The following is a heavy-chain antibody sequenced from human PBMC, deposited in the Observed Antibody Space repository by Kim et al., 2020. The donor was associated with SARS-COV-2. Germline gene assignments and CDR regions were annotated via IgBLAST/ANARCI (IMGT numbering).Heavy chain of an antibody. J-gene: IGHJ6*02. D-gene: IGHD3-10*01. CDR3: AKRDGSGGYDV. V-gene: IGHV3-23*01. Sequence: TFSADPRMARFTIPRDNSKNTLNLQMNSLSADDTDVYYCAKRDGSGGYDVWGQGTTVTVSS. CDR2: T.